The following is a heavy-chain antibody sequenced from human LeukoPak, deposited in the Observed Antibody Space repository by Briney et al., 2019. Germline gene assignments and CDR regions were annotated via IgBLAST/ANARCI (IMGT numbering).Heavy chain of an antibody. CDR1: GGSISSYY. J-gene: IGHJ3*02. CDR2: IYTSGST. Sequence: SETLSLTCTVSGGSISSYYWSWIRQPAGKGLEWIGRIYTSGSTNHNPSLKSRVTMSVDTSKNQFSLKLSSVTAADTAVYYCARSTIFGVVNAFDIWCQGTMVTVSS. V-gene: IGHV4-4*07. CDR3: ARSTIFGVVNAFDI. D-gene: IGHD3-3*01.